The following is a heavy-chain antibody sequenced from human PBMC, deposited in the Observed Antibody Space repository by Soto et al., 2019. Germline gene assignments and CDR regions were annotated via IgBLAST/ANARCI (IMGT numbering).Heavy chain of an antibody. D-gene: IGHD2-21*01. CDR1: RDTFTSYY. J-gene: IGHJ4*02. CDR3: AREDGGDGSPIDY. V-gene: IGHV1-2*02. CDR2: INPNNGGT. Sequence: GASVKVSCKAPRDTFTSYYINWVRQAPGQGLEWMGWINPNNGGTSYAQRLQGRVTMTMDTSISTAYMELSSLTSDDAAIYYCAREDGGDGSPIDYWGPGTLVTVSS.